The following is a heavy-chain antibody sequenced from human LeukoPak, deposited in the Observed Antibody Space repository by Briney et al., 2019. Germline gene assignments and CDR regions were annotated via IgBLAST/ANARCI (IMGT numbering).Heavy chain of an antibody. CDR3: ARGAISSSWGYYFDY. CDR1: GGTFSSYA. J-gene: IGHJ4*02. V-gene: IGHV1-69*13. D-gene: IGHD6-13*01. Sequence: SVKVSCKAPGGTFSSYAISWVRQAPGQGLGWMGGIIPIFGTANYAQKFQGRVTITADESTSTAYMELSSLRSEDTAVYYCARGAISSSWGYYFDYWGQGTLVTVSS. CDR2: IIPIFGTA.